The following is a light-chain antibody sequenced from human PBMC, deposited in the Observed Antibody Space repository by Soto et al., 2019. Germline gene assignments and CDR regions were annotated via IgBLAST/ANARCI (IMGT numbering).Light chain of an antibody. J-gene: IGKJ1*01. V-gene: IGKV3-15*01. CDR3: QQYNNWPPWT. CDR2: GAS. CDR1: QSVSSN. Sequence: EVVMTQSPATLSVSPGERATLSCRASQSVSSNLAWYQQKPGQAPRLLIYGASTRSTGIPARFSGSGSGTEFTRTTSSLQSEDVEVDYCQQYNNWPPWTFGQGTKVEIK.